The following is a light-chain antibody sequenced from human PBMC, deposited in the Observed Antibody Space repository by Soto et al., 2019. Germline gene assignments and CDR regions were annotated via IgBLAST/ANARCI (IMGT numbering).Light chain of an antibody. CDR2: KAS. V-gene: IGKV1-5*03. J-gene: IGKJ1*01. CDR3: QHYNSYSEA. CDR1: QTISSW. Sequence: DIQMTQSPSTLSGSVGDRVTITCRASQTISSWLAWYQQKPGKAPKLLIYKASTLKSGAPSRFSGSGSGTEFTLTISSLHPYDFATNYGQHYNSYSEAFGQGTKVELK.